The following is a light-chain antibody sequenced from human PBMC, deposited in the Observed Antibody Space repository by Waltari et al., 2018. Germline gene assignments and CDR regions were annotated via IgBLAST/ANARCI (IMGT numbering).Light chain of an antibody. V-gene: IGLV3-21*04. CDR3: HVWHPHVDPGV. Sequence: SYVVTQPPSVSVAPGETATIPCGGDNIGTYSVHWYQQKAGQAPVLVIFYDRDRPSGIPDRFSGSNSGNTATLTISRVEAGEEARYYCHVWHPHVDPGVFGTGTEVTVL. J-gene: IGLJ1*01. CDR1: NIGTYS. CDR2: YDR.